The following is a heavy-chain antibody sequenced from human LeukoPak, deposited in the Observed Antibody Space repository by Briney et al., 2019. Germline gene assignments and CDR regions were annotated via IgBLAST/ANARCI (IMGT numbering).Heavy chain of an antibody. CDR2: INHSGST. CDR1: GGSFSGYY. CDR3: ARRLVRGVIH. V-gene: IGHV4-34*01. Sequence: SETLSLTCAVYGGSFSGYYWSWIRQPPGKGLEWIGEINHSGSTNYNPSLKSRVTISVDTSKNQFSLKLSSVTAADTAVYYCARRLVRGVIHWGQGTLVTVSS. J-gene: IGHJ4*02. D-gene: IGHD3-10*01.